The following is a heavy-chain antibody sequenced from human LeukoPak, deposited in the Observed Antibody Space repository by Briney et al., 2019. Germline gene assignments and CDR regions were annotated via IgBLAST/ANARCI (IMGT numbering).Heavy chain of an antibody. CDR3: ARGRLSVASIVAFDY. D-gene: IGHD6-19*01. CDR2: IHLSGST. CDR1: GDPISSYS. Sequence: SGTLSLTCTVSGDPISSYSWTWIRQPAGKGLEWIGRIHLSGSTDYKPSLKSRVNISLDKSKNQFSLKLSFVTAADSALYYCARGRLSVASIVAFDYWGQGALVAVSS. V-gene: IGHV4-4*07. J-gene: IGHJ4*02.